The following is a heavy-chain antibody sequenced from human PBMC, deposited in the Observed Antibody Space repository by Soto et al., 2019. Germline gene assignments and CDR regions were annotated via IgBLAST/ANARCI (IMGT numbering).Heavy chain of an antibody. V-gene: IGHV4-61*03. CDR3: AKPWGGDGSYH. J-gene: IGHJ4*02. CDR2: IYHTGST. D-gene: IGHD2-2*01. Sequence: PSETLSLTCNVSGDSLHSGAYYWTWIRQSPGRGLEWIGHIYHTGSTNYNPSLRSRLTISLDTYKNHFSLTLRSVNAVDTGVYYCAKPWGGDGSYHWGRGTLVTVSS. CDR1: GDSLHSGAYY.